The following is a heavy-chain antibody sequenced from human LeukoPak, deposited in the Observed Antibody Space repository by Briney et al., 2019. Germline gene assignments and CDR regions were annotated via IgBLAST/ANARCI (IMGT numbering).Heavy chain of an antibody. CDR2: ISRNNAR. CDR3: AKEDVTRKGYMDV. CDR1: GFIFDDYG. Sequence: PGGSLRLSCEASGFIFDDYGMHWVRHAPGKGLEWVSGISRNNARGYAGSVRGRVTISRDNARNSLYLQMNSLRGEDTALYYCAKEDVTRKGYMDVWGKGTTVTVSS. J-gene: IGHJ6*04. V-gene: IGHV3-9*01. D-gene: IGHD1-14*01.